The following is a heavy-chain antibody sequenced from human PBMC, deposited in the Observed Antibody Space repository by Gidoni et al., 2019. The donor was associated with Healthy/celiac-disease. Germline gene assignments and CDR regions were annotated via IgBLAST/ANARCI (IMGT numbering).Heavy chain of an antibody. J-gene: IGHJ4*02. D-gene: IGHD3-16*02. Sequence: QVQLVESGGGVVQPGRSLRLSCAASGFTFSSYAMHWVRQAPGKGLEWVAVISYDGSNKYYADSVKGRFTISRDNSKNTLYLQMNSLRAEDTAVYYCARDDYVWGSYRYTGYFDYWGQGTLVTVSS. CDR1: GFTFSSYA. CDR3: ARDDYVWGSYRYTGYFDY. V-gene: IGHV3-30*04. CDR2: ISYDGSNK.